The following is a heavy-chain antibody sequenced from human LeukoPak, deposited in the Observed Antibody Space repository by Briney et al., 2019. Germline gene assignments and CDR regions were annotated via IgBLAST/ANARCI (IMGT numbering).Heavy chain of an antibody. CDR1: GGSISSYY. Sequence: SETLSLTCTVSGGSISSYYWSWIRQPPGKGLEWIAYIYYSGTTKYDASLKSRVTMSVDTSKNQFSLKLGSVTAADTAVYYCARMVRGVIDAFEIWGQGTMVTVSS. J-gene: IGHJ3*02. CDR3: ARMVRGVIDAFEI. CDR2: IYYSGTT. D-gene: IGHD3-10*01. V-gene: IGHV4-59*01.